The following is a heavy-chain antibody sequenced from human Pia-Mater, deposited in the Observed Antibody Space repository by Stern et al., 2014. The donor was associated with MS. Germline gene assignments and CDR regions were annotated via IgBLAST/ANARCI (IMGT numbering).Heavy chain of an antibody. CDR2: IYTDGST. D-gene: IGHD3-3*01. V-gene: IGHV3-53*01. Sequence: EVQLEASGGGLIQPGGSLRLSCAAPGFTVSKNYMSWVRQAPGKGLEWVSLIYTDGSTYYAGSVKGRFTISRDSSKNMLFLQMNSLRAEDTAMYYCARAIFGVNTAAMAPDAFDSWGQGTMVTVSS. J-gene: IGHJ3*01. CDR3: ARAIFGVNTAAMAPDAFDS. CDR1: GFTVSKNY.